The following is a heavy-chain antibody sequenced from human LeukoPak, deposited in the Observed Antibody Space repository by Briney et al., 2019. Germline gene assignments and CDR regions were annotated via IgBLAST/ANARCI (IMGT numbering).Heavy chain of an antibody. CDR3: AREGRQEYVYFAH. V-gene: IGHV4-59*01. CDR1: GGSINY. D-gene: IGHD1-14*01. J-gene: IGHJ4*02. CDR2: INYSGST. Sequence: SETLSLTCTVSGGSINYWSWIRQPPGKGLEWIGYINYSGSTNYNPSLKSRVTMSVDTSKNQFSLKLSSVTAADTAMYYCAREGRQEYVYFAHWGQGSLVTVSS.